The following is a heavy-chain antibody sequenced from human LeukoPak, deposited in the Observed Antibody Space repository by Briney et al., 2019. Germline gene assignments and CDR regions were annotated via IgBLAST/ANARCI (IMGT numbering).Heavy chain of an antibody. CDR3: ARGRNSTYNIYGDY. Sequence: PGGSLRLSCAASGFTFNSYWMTWVRQAPGKRPEWVANINQDGSETYYVDSVKGRFTISRDNAKNSLYLQMNSLRAEDTAVFYCARGRNSTYNIYGDYWGQGTLVTVSS. J-gene: IGHJ4*02. D-gene: IGHD2/OR15-2a*01. CDR2: INQDGSET. CDR1: GFTFNSYW. V-gene: IGHV3-7*01.